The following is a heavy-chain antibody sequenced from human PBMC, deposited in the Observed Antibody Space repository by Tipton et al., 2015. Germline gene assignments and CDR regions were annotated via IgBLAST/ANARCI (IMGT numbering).Heavy chain of an antibody. V-gene: IGHV4-34*01. CDR3: AKTHGAYDWYLDH. J-gene: IGHJ4*02. D-gene: IGHD5-12*01. CDR1: GDSFSGFY. Sequence: TLSLTCAVYGDSFSGFYWSWIRQPPGKGLEWIGEITHSGSTNYNPSLKSRVTISLDTSKNQFSLNLRSVTAADTAVYFCAKTHGAYDWYLDHWGQGTLVTVSS. CDR2: ITHSGST.